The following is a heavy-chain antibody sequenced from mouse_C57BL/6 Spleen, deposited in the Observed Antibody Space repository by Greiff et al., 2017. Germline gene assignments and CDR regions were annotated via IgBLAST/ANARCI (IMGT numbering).Heavy chain of an antibody. CDR1: GYTFTGYW. Sequence: VRLQQPGAELVKPGASVKLSCKASGYTFTGYWMQWVKQRPGQGLEWIGEIDPADSYTNYNQKFKGKATLTVATSSSTAYMQLSSLTSEDSAVYYCAKSLGEGYAMDYWGQGTSVTVSS. J-gene: IGHJ4*01. CDR2: IDPADSYT. V-gene: IGHV1-50*01. CDR3: AKSLGEGYAMDY. D-gene: IGHD4-1*01.